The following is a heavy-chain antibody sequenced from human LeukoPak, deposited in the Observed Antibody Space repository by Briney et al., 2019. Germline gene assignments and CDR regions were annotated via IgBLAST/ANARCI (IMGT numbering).Heavy chain of an antibody. J-gene: IGHJ5*01. D-gene: IGHD1-1*01. CDR1: GFTFSNYP. V-gene: IGHV3-23*01. CDR3: AKAGARGNVNWFDS. Sequence: PGGSLRLSCAASGFTFSNYPMNWVRQAPGKGLEWISTISVSDTTHYTDSVRGRFTISRDNSKNILYLQMNNPRGEDTAVYYCAKAGARGNVNWFDSWGQGTLVTVSS. CDR2: ISVSDTT.